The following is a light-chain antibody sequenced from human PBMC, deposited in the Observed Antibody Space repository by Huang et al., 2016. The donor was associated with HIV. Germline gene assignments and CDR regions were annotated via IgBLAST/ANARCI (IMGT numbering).Light chain of an antibody. CDR3: QQYDSLYT. Sequence: DIRMSQSPSFLSASIGDRVTITCQASQDIRRYLNWYQQKPGKAPKRLIYDASNLETGVPSRFAGSGSGTNFTFTISSLQSEDIATYYCQQYDSLYTFGQGTKLEIK. J-gene: IGKJ2*01. V-gene: IGKV1-33*01. CDR2: DAS. CDR1: QDIRRY.